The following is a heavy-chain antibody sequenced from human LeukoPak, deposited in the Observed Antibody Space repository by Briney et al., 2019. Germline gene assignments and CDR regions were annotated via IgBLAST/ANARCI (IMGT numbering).Heavy chain of an antibody. Sequence: SETLSLTCTVSGGSISSYYWSWSRQPAGKGLEWIGRIYTSGSTNYNPSLESRVTISVDKSKNQFSLKLSSVTAADTAVYYCARDPRSSGYFDYWGQGTLVTVSS. CDR3: ARDPRSSGYFDY. CDR2: IYTSGST. D-gene: IGHD3-22*01. V-gene: IGHV4-4*07. CDR1: GGSISSYY. J-gene: IGHJ4*02.